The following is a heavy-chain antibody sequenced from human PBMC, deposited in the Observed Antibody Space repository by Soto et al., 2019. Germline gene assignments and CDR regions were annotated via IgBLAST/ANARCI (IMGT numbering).Heavy chain of an antibody. CDR2: IYYSGCT. V-gene: IGHV4-30-4*02. Sequence: SESLSLTYTVAGRAIMSTEVHWSGSSQLPGKGLEWIAYIYYSGCTKYNPSLLSRVTVSSDTSNSQFSLHLTSLTVADTAVYYCASRLSGYYGPEYFPYWGQG. CDR1: GRAIMSTEVH. J-gene: IGHJ1*01. D-gene: IGHD3-9*01. CDR3: ASRLSGYYGPEYFPY.